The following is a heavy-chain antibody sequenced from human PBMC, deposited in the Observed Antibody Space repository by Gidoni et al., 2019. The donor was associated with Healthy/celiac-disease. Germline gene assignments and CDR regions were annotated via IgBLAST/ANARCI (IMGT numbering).Heavy chain of an antibody. Sequence: QVQLVQSGAEVKKPGAAVRVSCKAAGGTFSSYAISWVRQAPGQGREWIGGIIPIFGTATYAQKFQGRVTITADDSTSTAYMELSSLRSEDTAVYYCARDWDGWFDPWGQGTLVTVSS. CDR2: IIPIFGTA. J-gene: IGHJ5*02. CDR1: GGTFSSYA. D-gene: IGHD1-26*01. CDR3: ARDWDGWFDP. V-gene: IGHV1-69*01.